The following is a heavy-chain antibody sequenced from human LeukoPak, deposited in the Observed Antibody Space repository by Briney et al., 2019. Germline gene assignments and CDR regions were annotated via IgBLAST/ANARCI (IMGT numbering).Heavy chain of an antibody. Sequence: PGGSLRLSCTACTRYFTNYWMHWVRQVPGKGLAWLSRIDRDGLREDYADSVRGRFTISRDNARSTTYLQMNSLRAEDTAVYYCGTSRWSRVVDSWGQGTLVTVSS. CDR2: IDRDGLRE. CDR1: TRYFTNYW. V-gene: IGHV3-74*01. J-gene: IGHJ5*01. D-gene: IGHD3-3*01. CDR3: GTSRWSRVVDS.